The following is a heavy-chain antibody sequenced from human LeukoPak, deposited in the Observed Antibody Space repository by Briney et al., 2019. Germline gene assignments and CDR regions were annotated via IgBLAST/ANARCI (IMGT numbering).Heavy chain of an antibody. CDR3: ARVGNWNDRGDY. Sequence: PGGSLRLSCVVSGFTFNNYWMSWVRQAPGKGLEWVANIKEDGSVKSYVDSVKGRFTISRDNAKNSLYLQKNSLSAEDTAVYYCARVGNWNDRGDYWGQGTLVTVSS. V-gene: IGHV3-7*01. CDR1: GFTFNNYW. CDR2: IKEDGSVK. D-gene: IGHD1-1*01. J-gene: IGHJ4*02.